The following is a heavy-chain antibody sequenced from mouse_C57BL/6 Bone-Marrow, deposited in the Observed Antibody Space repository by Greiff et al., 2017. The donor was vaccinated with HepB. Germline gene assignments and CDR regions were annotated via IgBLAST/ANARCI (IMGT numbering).Heavy chain of an antibody. J-gene: IGHJ4*01. Sequence: EVKVVESGGDLVKPGGSLKLSCAASGFTFSSYGMSWVRQTPYKRLEWVATISSGGSYTYYPDSVKGRFTISRDNAKNTLYLQMSSLKSEDTAMYYCARRDYYAMDYWGQGTSVTVSS. CDR1: GFTFSSYG. CDR3: ARRDYYAMDY. CDR2: ISSGGSYT. V-gene: IGHV5-6*02.